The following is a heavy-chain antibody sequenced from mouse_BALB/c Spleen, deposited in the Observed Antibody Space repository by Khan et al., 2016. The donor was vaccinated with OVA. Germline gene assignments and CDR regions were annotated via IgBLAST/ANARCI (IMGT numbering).Heavy chain of an antibody. CDR1: GYTFTDYG. D-gene: IGHD1-1*02. V-gene: IGHV9-1*02. CDR3: ARSRGSYRLDF. J-gene: IGHJ2*01. Sequence: QIQLVQSGPELKKPAETVKISCKASGYTFTDYGVNWVKQAPGEGLLWMGWINTYTGQATYVDEFKGRFAFSLETSASTAHLQIYNLKNEDMATYFCARSRGSYRLDFWGQGTTLTVSS. CDR2: INTYTGQA.